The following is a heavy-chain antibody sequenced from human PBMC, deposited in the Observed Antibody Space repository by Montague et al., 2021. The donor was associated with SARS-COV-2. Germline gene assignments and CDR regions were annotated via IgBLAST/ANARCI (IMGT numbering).Heavy chain of an antibody. CDR2: IYYSGST. CDR3: ARGAGYSSSWYLGFET. V-gene: IGHV4-59*01. J-gene: IGHJ3*02. CDR1: SGSISSYY. D-gene: IGHD6-13*01. Sequence: SETLSLTCTVSSGSISSYYWSWIRQPPGKGLEWIGYIYYSGSTNYNPSLKSRVTISVDTSKNQFSLKLSSVTAADTAVYYCARGAGYSSSWYLGFETWGQGTMVTVSS.